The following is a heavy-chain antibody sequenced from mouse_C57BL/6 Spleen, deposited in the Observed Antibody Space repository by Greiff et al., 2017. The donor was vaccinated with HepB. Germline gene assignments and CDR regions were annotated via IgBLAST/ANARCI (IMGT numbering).Heavy chain of an antibody. Sequence: VQLKESGGGLVKPGGSLKLSCAASGFTFSSYAMSWVRQTPEKRLEWVATISDGGSYTYYPDNVKGRITISRDNAKNNLYLQMSHLKSEDTAMYYCARDRAITKKGYFDVWGTGTTVTVSS. D-gene: IGHD2-4*01. J-gene: IGHJ1*03. CDR2: ISDGGSYT. V-gene: IGHV5-4*01. CDR3: ARDRAITKKGYFDV. CDR1: GFTFSSYA.